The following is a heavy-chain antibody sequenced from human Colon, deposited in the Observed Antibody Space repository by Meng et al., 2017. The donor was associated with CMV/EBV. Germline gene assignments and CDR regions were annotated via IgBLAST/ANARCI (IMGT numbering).Heavy chain of an antibody. J-gene: IGHJ4*02. CDR1: AFSFSTSNAG. Sequence: QITLKESGPTLVKPTPTLTLTCTFSAFSFSTSNAGVGWLLPPPGKALEWLALIYWDDDTRYNPSLKTRLTITKDTSKNQVILTMTKMDPADTATYFCVHRSYSGQDDYWGQGALVTVYS. D-gene: IGHD5-12*01. V-gene: IGHV2-5*02. CDR2: IYWDDDT. CDR3: VHRSYSGQDDY.